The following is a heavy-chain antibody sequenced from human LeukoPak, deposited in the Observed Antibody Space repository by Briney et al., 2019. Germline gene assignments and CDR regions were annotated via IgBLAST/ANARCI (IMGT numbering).Heavy chain of an antibody. CDR3: ARLSDRDPQHWFDP. CDR2: IHYSGST. CDR1: GGSISSYY. Sequence: PSETLSLTCTVSGGSISSYYWSWIRQPPGKGLEWTGSIHYSGSTFYNPSLKSRLTLSVDTSKNQFSLKLGSVTAADTSVYYCARLSDRDPQHWFDPWGQGILVTVSS. D-gene: IGHD3-10*01. J-gene: IGHJ5*02. V-gene: IGHV4-59*08.